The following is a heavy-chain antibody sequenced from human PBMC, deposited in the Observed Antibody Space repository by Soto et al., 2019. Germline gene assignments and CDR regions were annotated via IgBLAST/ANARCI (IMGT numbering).Heavy chain of an antibody. Sequence: QVQLVQSGAEVKKPGASVKVSCKASGYTFTGYYMHWVRQAPGQGLEWMGWINPNSGGTNYAQKFQGRVTMTSVTSISTAYMELSRLRSDDTAVYYCARRGVPAAKVVYFDYWGQGPLVTVSS. CDR3: ARRGVPAAKVVYFDY. J-gene: IGHJ4*02. CDR1: GYTFTGYY. D-gene: IGHD2-2*01. V-gene: IGHV1-2*02. CDR2: INPNSGGT.